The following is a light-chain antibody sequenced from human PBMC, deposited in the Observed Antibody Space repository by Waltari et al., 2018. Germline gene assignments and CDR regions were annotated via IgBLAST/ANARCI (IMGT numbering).Light chain of an antibody. J-gene: IGKJ1*01. CDR1: QSVGSSS. CDR3: QQHGTLPAT. CDR2: RAS. V-gene: IGKV3-20*01. Sequence: EIVLTQSPGTASLSPGERATLSYRASQSVGSSSLAWYQQKPGKAPRLVIYRASRRATGIPDRFSGSGSGTDFSLTISRLEPEDFAVYYCQQHGTLPATFGQGTKVEIK.